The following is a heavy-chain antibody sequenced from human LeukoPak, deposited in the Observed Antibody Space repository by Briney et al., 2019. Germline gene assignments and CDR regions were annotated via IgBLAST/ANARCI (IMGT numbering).Heavy chain of an antibody. CDR2: INPSGGIT. CDR1: GYTFTSYY. V-gene: IGHV1-46*01. D-gene: IGHD4-23*01. J-gene: IGHJ3*02. Sequence: ASVRLSCKTSGYTFTSYYIHWVRQAPGQGLEWMGIINPSGGITAYAQTFQGRVTMTRDTSTNRVYMELSSLRSEDTAVYYCARPTTVGNAFHIWGQARIVSVSS. CDR3: ARPTTVGNAFHI.